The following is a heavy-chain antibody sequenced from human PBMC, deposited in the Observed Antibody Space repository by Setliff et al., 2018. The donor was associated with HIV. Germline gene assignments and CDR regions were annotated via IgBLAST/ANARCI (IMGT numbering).Heavy chain of an antibody. D-gene: IGHD3-9*01. CDR2: IYYSGST. Sequence: PSETLSLTCTVSGGSISSSIYYWGWIRQPPGKGLEWIGSIYYSGSTYYNPSLKTRVTISVDTSKNQFSLRLSSVTAADTAVYYCARDQPQDYDSLTGYYTGRYFDYWGRGTLVTV. CDR1: GGSISSSIYY. J-gene: IGHJ4*02. V-gene: IGHV4-39*07. CDR3: ARDQPQDYDSLTGYYTGRYFDY.